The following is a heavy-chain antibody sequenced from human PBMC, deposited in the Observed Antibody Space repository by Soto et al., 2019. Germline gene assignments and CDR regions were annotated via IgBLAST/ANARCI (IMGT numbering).Heavy chain of an antibody. CDR1: GYRFANYW. D-gene: IGHD1-26*01. V-gene: IGHV5-51*01. CDR3: ARFPSGRDPNWFDP. CDR2: IYPDDSDT. J-gene: IGHJ5*02. Sequence: PGESLKISCKASGYRFANYWIGWVRQMPGKGLELMGIIYPDDSDTRYSPSFQGQVTISADKSVTTAYLQWSSLKASDTAMYSCARFPSGRDPNWFDPWGQGTLVTVSS.